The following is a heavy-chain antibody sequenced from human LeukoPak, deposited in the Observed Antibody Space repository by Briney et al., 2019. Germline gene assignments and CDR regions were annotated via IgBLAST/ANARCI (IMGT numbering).Heavy chain of an antibody. V-gene: IGHV1-2*06. CDR3: ARDWADSGSYYHNWFDP. CDR1: GYTFTGYY. D-gene: IGHD1-26*01. Sequence: GASVKVSCKASGYTFTGYYMHWVRQAHGQGLEWMGRINPNSGGTNYAQKFQGRVTMTRDTSISTAYMELSRLRSDDTAVYYCARDWADSGSYYHNWFDPWGQGTLVTVSS. J-gene: IGHJ5*02. CDR2: INPNSGGT.